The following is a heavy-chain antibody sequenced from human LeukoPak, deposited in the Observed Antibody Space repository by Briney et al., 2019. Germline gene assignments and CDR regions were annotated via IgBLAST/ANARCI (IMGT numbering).Heavy chain of an antibody. CDR3: ARVRGAYFYYYGMDV. Sequence: GGSLRLSRAASGFTFSSYAIHCVRQAPGNWLEWGAVISYDGSNNYYADSVKGRFTISRDNSKNTLYLQMNSLRAEDTAVYYCARVRGAYFYYYGMDVWGQGTTVIVSS. D-gene: IGHD3-10*01. CDR1: GFTFSSYA. CDR2: ISYDGSNN. J-gene: IGHJ6*02. V-gene: IGHV3-30*04.